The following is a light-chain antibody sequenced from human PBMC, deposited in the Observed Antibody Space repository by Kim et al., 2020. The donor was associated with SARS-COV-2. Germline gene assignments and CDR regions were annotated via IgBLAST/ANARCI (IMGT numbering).Light chain of an antibody. Sequence: EIVLTQSPGTLSLSPGERAILSCRASQSVSSSYLAWYQQKPGQAPRLLIYGASTRATGIPARFSGSGSGTEFTLTISSLQSEDFAVYYCQQYNNWPPRAPFGGGTKVDIK. CDR2: GAS. CDR3: QQYNNWPPRAP. CDR1: QSVSSSY. V-gene: IGKV3-15*01. J-gene: IGKJ4*01.